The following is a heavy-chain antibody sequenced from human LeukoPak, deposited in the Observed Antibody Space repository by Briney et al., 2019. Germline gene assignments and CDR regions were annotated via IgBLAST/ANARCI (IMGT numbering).Heavy chain of an antibody. J-gene: IGHJ1*01. CDR1: GFTFSNYG. Sequence: PGRSLRLSCAASGFTFSNYGMHWVRQASGKGLEWVAVIWYDGSNKYYADSVKGRFTISRDKSNNTVHLQMNSLRAEDTAVYYCTRDLTVATIRTPLQHWGQGTLVTVSS. CDR3: TRDLTVATIRTPLQH. V-gene: IGHV3-33*01. D-gene: IGHD5-12*01. CDR2: IWYDGSNK.